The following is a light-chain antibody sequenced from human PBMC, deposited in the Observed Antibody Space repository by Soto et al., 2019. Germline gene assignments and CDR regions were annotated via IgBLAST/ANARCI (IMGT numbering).Light chain of an antibody. CDR2: GAS. Sequence: EIVMTQSPATLSMSPGESATLSCRASQSVSRNLAWYQQKPGQTPRLLIYGASTRATGIPARFSGSGSGTEFTLTISSLQSEEFAVYYCQQYNDWPPKQYTFGQATKLEVK. CDR3: QQYNDWPPKQYT. CDR1: QSVSRN. J-gene: IGKJ2*01. V-gene: IGKV3-15*01.